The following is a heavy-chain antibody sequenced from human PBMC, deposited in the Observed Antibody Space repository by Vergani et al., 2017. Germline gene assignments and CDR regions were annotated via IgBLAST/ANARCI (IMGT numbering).Heavy chain of an antibody. CDR3: ARPHGDILPPDPRRLDY. J-gene: IGHJ4*02. CDR2: INPSGGST. Sequence: QVLLVQSGAEVKKPGASARVSCTTSGYTFTNYYIHWVRQAPGQGLEWMGIINPSGGSTTYAQQFQGRLTMTRDTSTSTVYMDLSNLRSEDTAVYYCARPHGDILPPDPRRLDYWGQGTLVTVSS. V-gene: IGHV1-46*03. CDR1: GYTFTNYY.